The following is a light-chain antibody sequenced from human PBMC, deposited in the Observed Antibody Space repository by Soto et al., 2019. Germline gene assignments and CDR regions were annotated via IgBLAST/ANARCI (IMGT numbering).Light chain of an antibody. J-gene: IGKJ5*01. CDR2: TAS. V-gene: IGKV1-5*03. CDR1: ESIDDW. CDR3: QQYHRYIT. Sequence: DIQMTQSPSTLSASVGDRVTITCRASESIDDWLAWYQQKPVKAPKLLIYTASSLQSGVPSRFSGSGSGTEFTLTISSLQPDDFATYYCQQYHRYITFGPGTRLEIK.